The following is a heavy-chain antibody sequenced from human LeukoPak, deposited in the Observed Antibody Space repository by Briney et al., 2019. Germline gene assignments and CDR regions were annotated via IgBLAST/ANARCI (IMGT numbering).Heavy chain of an antibody. CDR3: ARGGAGGALDY. J-gene: IGHJ4*02. D-gene: IGHD4/OR15-4a*01. CDR1: GFTFSSYS. V-gene: IGHV3-48*01. CDR2: ISSSTSTI. Sequence: GGSLRLSCAASGFTFSSYSVSWVRQAPGKGLEWVLYISSSTSTIYYADSVKGRFTISRDNAKNSLYLQMNSLRVEDTAVYYCARGGAGGALDYWGQGTLVTVSS.